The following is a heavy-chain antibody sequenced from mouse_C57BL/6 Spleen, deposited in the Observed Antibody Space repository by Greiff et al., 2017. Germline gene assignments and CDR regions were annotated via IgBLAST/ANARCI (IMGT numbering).Heavy chain of an antibody. CDR2: ILPGSGST. Sequence: QVQLQQPGAELVKPGASVKLSCKATGYTFTGYWIEWVKQRPGHGLEWIGEILPGSGSTNYNEKFKGKATFTADTSSNTACMQLSSLTTEDSAIYYCARRQLRLREDAMDYWGQGTSVTVSS. D-gene: IGHD3-2*02. V-gene: IGHV1-9*01. CDR3: ARRQLRLREDAMDY. CDR1: GYTFTGYW. J-gene: IGHJ4*01.